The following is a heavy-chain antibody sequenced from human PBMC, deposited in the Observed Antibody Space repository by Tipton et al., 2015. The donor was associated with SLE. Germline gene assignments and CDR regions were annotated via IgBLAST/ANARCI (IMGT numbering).Heavy chain of an antibody. V-gene: IGHV4-59*11. CDR2: IYYSGST. D-gene: IGHD6-19*01. CDR3: ARALDSSGWYWSYFDY. Sequence: LRLSCTVSGGSISSHYWSWIRQPPGKGLEWIGYIYYSGSTNYNPSLKSRVTISVDTSKNQFSLKLSSVTAADTAVYYCARALDSSGWYWSYFDYWGQGTLVTVSS. J-gene: IGHJ4*02. CDR1: GGSISSHY.